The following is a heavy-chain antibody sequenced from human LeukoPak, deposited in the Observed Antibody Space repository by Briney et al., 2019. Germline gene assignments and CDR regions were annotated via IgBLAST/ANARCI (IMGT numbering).Heavy chain of an antibody. D-gene: IGHD2-2*01. J-gene: IGHJ4*02. Sequence: GGSLGLSCAASGFTFTNFAMNWVRQAPGKGLEWVSGVSGSGGRTYYAESVKGRFTISRDNSKNTLYLQMNSLRAEDTALYYCAKDLWSSPDSTNDYWGQGTLVTVSS. CDR1: GFTFTNFA. V-gene: IGHV3-23*01. CDR3: AKDLWSSPDSTNDY. CDR2: VSGSGGRT.